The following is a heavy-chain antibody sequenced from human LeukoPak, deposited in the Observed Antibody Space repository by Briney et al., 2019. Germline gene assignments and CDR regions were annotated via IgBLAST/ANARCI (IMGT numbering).Heavy chain of an antibody. D-gene: IGHD6-13*01. J-gene: IGHJ5*02. CDR1: GGSFRGYY. Sequence: SETLSLTCAVYGGSFRGYYWSWIRQPPGKGLEWIGEINHSGSTNYNPSFKSRVTISVDTSKNQFSLKLSSVTAADTAVYYCARVKAAASGWFDPWGQGTLVTVSS. V-gene: IGHV4-34*01. CDR2: INHSGST. CDR3: ARVKAAASGWFDP.